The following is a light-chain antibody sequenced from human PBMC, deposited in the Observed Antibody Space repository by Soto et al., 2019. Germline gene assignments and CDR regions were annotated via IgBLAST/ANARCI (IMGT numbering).Light chain of an antibody. CDR2: GNN. CDR3: GTWDTXLSDVV. J-gene: IGLJ2*01. CDR1: RSNIGRNY. V-gene: IGLV1-51*01. Sequence: QSVLTQPPSVSAAPGQKVTISCSGSRSNIGRNYVSWYQQFPGTAPKLLIYGNNERPSGIPDRFSGSKSGTSAILGITGLXTGXXAXXYCGTWDTXLSDVVFGGGTKLTVL.